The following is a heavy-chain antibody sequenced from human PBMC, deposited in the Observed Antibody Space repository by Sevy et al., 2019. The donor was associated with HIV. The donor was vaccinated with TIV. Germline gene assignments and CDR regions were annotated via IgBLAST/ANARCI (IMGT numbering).Heavy chain of an antibody. J-gene: IGHJ4*02. CDR3: ARDGGIAVAGPL. CDR2: ISSSSSYI. CDR1: GFTFSSYS. D-gene: IGHD6-19*01. V-gene: IGHV3-21*01. Sequence: GGSLRLSCAASGFTFSSYSMNWVRQAPGKGLEWVSSISSSSSYIYYADSVKGRFTISRDNAKNSLYLQMNSLRAEDTAVYYGARDGGIAVAGPLWGQGTLVTVSS.